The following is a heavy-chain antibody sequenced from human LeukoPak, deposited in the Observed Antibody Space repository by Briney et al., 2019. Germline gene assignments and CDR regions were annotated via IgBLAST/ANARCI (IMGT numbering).Heavy chain of an antibody. Sequence: PGGSLRLSCAASGFTFSSYSMNWVRQAPGKGLEWVSSISSSSSYIYYADSVKGRFTISRDNAKNSLYLQMNSLRAEDTAVYYRASVLSFYCSSTSCSLNGMDVWGQGTTVTVSS. CDR1: GFTFSSYS. CDR2: ISSSSSYI. J-gene: IGHJ6*02. CDR3: ASVLSFYCSSTSCSLNGMDV. V-gene: IGHV3-21*01. D-gene: IGHD2-2*01.